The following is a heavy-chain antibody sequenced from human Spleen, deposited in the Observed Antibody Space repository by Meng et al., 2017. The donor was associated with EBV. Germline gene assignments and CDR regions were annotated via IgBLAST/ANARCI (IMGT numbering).Heavy chain of an antibody. CDR2: IIPIFGTP. V-gene: IGHV1-69*01. J-gene: IGHJ4*02. CDR3: SSGVTYYFEY. D-gene: IGHD2-8*01. Sequence: QVQVVESGAGVNKPGSCMKISCKVSGGSFKNDVISWVRQAPGQGLEWMGGIIPIFGTPNYAQSLEGRVTITADDSTGTVYMELSSLRSEDTAIYYCSSGVTYYFEYWGQGTLVTVSS. CDR1: GGSFKNDV.